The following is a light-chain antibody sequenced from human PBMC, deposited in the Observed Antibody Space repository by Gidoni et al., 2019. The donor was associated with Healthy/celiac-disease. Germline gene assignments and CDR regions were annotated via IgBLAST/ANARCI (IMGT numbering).Light chain of an antibody. Sequence: DIVMTQSPDSLAVSLGERATINCKSSQSVLYSSNNKNYLAWYQQKPGQPPKLLIYGASTRESGVPDRFSGSGSGTDFTLTISSLQAEDVAVYYCQQYYSTWWTFGQGTKVEIK. CDR1: QSVLYSSNNKNY. CDR2: GAS. CDR3: QQYYSTWWT. J-gene: IGKJ1*01. V-gene: IGKV4-1*01.